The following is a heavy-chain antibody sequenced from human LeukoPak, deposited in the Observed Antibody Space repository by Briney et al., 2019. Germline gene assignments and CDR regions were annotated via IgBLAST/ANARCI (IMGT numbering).Heavy chain of an antibody. V-gene: IGHV4-30-2*01. CDR3: ASSPWYYDFWSSSAFDI. CDR2: IYHSGTT. J-gene: IGHJ3*02. CDR1: GGSISSGGYS. D-gene: IGHD3-3*01. Sequence: SETLSLTCTVSGGSISSGGYSWSWIQQPPGKGLEWIGYIYHSGTTYYNPSLKSRVTISVDKSKNQFSLKLSSVTAADTAVYYCASSPWYYDFWSSSAFDIWGQGTMVTVSS.